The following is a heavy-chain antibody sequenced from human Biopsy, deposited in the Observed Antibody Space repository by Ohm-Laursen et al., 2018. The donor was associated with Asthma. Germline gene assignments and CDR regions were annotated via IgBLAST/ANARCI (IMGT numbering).Heavy chain of an antibody. V-gene: IGHV4-59*01. D-gene: IGHD2-21*02. CDR1: GGSINNFY. CDR2: VYYSGST. J-gene: IGHJ4*02. Sequence: GTLSLTWTVSGGSINNFYWSWIRQPPGKGLESIGHVYYSGSTNYNPSLKSRVTISIDASKNQFSLKLTSVTAADTAVYYCARGVDRVTGLLDHFDSWGQGTLVTVSS. CDR3: ARGVDRVTGLLDHFDS.